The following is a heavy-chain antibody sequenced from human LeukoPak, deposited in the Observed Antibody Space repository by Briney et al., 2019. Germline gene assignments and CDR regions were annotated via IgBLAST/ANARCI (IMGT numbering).Heavy chain of an antibody. CDR2: FDPEDGET. J-gene: IGHJ6*02. D-gene: IGHD2-15*01. CDR1: GYTLTELS. Sequence: ASVKVSCKVSGYTLTELSMHWVRQAPGKGGEWRGCFDPEDGETIYAQKFQGRVTMTEDTSTDTAYMELSSLRSEDTAVYYCSSCYDYYYYGMDVWGQGTTVTVSS. V-gene: IGHV1-24*01. CDR3: SSCYDYYYYGMDV.